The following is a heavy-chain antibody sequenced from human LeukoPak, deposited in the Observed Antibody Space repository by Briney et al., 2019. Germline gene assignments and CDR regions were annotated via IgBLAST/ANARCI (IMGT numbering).Heavy chain of an antibody. Sequence: SETLSLTCTVSGGSISSYYWSWIRQPPGKGLEWIGYIYYSGSTNYNPSLKSRVTISVGTSKNQFSLKLSSVTAADTAVYYCARDAGYYDSSGYYWYYWGQGTLVTVSS. V-gene: IGHV4-59*01. CDR3: ARDAGYYDSSGYYWYY. J-gene: IGHJ4*02. D-gene: IGHD3-22*01. CDR1: GGSISSYY. CDR2: IYYSGST.